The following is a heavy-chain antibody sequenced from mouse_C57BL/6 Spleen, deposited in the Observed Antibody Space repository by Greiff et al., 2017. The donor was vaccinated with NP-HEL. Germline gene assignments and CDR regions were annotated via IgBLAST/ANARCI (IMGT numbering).Heavy chain of an antibody. CDR2: INPNNGGT. Sequence: EVQLQQSGPELVKPGASVKISCKASGYTFTDYYMNWVKQSHGKSLEWIGDINPNNGGTSYNQKFKGKATLTVDKSSSTAYMELRSLTSEDSAVYYCARYGHFDYWGQGTTLTVSS. V-gene: IGHV1-26*01. CDR3: ARYGHFDY. J-gene: IGHJ2*01. D-gene: IGHD1-1*01. CDR1: GYTFTDYY.